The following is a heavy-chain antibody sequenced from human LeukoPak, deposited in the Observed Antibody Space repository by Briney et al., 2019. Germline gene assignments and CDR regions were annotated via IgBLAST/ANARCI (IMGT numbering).Heavy chain of an antibody. CDR2: IYLGDSDV. CDR1: GNSFTNSW. J-gene: IGHJ4*02. D-gene: IGHD3-16*01. Sequence: GEPLKISCQGSGNSFTNSWIGWVRPMLGKGLEWMGIIYLGDSDVRYSPSFRGQVTTSADKSINSAYLQWSSLKDSDTAMYYCARHGGKYSHSIDSWGQGTLVTVSS. V-gene: IGHV5-51*01. CDR3: ARHGGKYSHSIDS.